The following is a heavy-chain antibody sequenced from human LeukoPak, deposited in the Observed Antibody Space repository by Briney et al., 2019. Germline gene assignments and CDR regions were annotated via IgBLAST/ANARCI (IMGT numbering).Heavy chain of an antibody. V-gene: IGHV4-34*01. CDR1: GGSFSGYY. D-gene: IGHD5-24*01. CDR3: ATGDGYGPDGYYYGMDV. CDR2: ISHSGST. J-gene: IGHJ6*02. Sequence: PSETLSLTCAVYGGSFSGYYWSWIRQPPGKGLEWIGEISHSGSTNYNPSLKSRVTISVDTSKNQFSLKLSSVTAADTAVYYCATGDGYGPDGYYYGMDVWGQGTTVTVSS.